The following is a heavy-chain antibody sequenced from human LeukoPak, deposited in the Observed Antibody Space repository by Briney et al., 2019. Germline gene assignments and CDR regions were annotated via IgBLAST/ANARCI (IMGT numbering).Heavy chain of an antibody. CDR1: GFPFSRYA. Sequence: GGSLGLPYAASGFPFSRYAMRGAPRAPGKGLEEVSDLRGSGGSTYYADSVKGRFTISRDNSKNTLYLQMNSLRAEDTAVYYCAKHVVAGIFLVYYFDYWGQGTLVTVSS. J-gene: IGHJ4*02. V-gene: IGHV3-23*01. CDR3: AKHVVAGIFLVYYFDY. CDR2: LRGSGGST. D-gene: IGHD6-19*01.